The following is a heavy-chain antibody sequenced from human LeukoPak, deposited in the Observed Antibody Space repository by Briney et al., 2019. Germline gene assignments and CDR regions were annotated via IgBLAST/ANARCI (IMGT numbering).Heavy chain of an antibody. CDR3: ARTTEGGYTYGYFYYYYMDV. V-gene: IGHV4-4*02. D-gene: IGHD5-18*01. J-gene: IGHJ6*03. CDR2: IYHSGSA. Sequence: WETLSLTCAVSGGSISSSNWWSWVRQSPGKGLEWIGEIYHSGSANYNPSLDSRITISVDKSKNQLSLKLSSVTAADTAVYYCARTTEGGYTYGYFYYYYMDVWGKGTTVTISS. CDR1: GGSISSSNW.